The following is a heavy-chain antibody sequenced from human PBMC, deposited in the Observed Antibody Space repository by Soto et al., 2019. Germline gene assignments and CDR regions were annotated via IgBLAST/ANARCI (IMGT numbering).Heavy chain of an antibody. CDR1: GFTFSSYV. Sequence: EVQLWESGGGLVQPGGSLRLSCTDSGFTFSSYVMSWVRQAPGKGLEWVSAISGTGGTYYADSVKGRFTISRDNSKNALYLQMNSLRDEDTAVYYCAKDRRGAYCSGGTCYSPDYWGQGTLVIVSS. CDR3: AKDRRGAYCSGGTCYSPDY. D-gene: IGHD2-15*01. V-gene: IGHV3-23*01. J-gene: IGHJ4*02. CDR2: ISGTGGT.